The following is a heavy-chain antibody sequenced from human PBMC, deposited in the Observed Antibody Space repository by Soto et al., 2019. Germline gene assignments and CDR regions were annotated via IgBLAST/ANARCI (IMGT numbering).Heavy chain of an antibody. V-gene: IGHV6-1*01. Sequence: SQTLSLTCAISGDSVSSNSAAWNWTRQSPSRGLEWLGRTYYRSKWYNDYAVSVKSRITINPDTSKNQFSLQLNSVTPEDTAVYYCARGGAVVVVAATLDYYYYGMDVWGHGTTVTVSS. CDR1: GDSVSSNSAA. D-gene: IGHD2-15*01. CDR2: TYYRSKWYN. CDR3: ARGGAVVVVAATLDYYYYGMDV. J-gene: IGHJ6*02.